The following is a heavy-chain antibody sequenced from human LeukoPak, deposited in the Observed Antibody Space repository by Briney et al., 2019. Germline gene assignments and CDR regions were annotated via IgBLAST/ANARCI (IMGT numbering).Heavy chain of an antibody. V-gene: IGHV3-23*01. CDR1: GFSFSLYA. J-gene: IGHJ4*02. D-gene: IGHD6-13*01. CDR3: AKATFASSWNLYFDY. Sequence: GGSLRLSCAASGFSFSLYAMSWVRQAPGKGLEWVSTISSGGSSTCYADSVKGRFTISRDNSKSTLYLQMNSLRAEDTAVYYCAKATFASSWNLYFDYWGQGTLVTVSS. CDR2: ISSGGSST.